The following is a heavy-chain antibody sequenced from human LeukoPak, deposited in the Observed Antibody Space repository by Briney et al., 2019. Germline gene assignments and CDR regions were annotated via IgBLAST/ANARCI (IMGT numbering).Heavy chain of an antibody. Sequence: SSETLSLTCAVYGGSSSGYYWSWIRQPPGKGLEWIGEINHSGSTNYNPSLKSRVTISVDTSKNQFSLKLSSVTAADTAVYYCARGSRWLQFDYWGQGTLVTVSS. J-gene: IGHJ4*02. CDR2: INHSGST. V-gene: IGHV4-34*01. D-gene: IGHD5-24*01. CDR1: GGSSSGYY. CDR3: ARGSRWLQFDY.